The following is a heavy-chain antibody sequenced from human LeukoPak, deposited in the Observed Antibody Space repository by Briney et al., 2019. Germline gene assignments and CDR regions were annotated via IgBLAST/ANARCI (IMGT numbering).Heavy chain of an antibody. CDR3: ATGLLIDSSGRDFDY. J-gene: IGHJ4*02. D-gene: IGHD3-22*01. Sequence: ASVKVSCKASGYTFTDYYMHWVQQAPGKGLEWMGLVDPEDGETIYAEKFQGRVTITADTSTDTAYMELSSLRSEDTAVYYCATGLLIDSSGRDFDYWGQGTLVTVSS. CDR2: VDPEDGET. CDR1: GYTFTDYY. V-gene: IGHV1-69-2*01.